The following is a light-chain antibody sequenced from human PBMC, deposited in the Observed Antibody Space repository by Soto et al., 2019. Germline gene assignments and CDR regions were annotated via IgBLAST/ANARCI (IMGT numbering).Light chain of an antibody. CDR2: GAS. J-gene: IGKJ2*01. CDR3: QQYHNWPPQYT. Sequence: EIVMTQSPASLSVSPGDGATLSCRASQSVASNVAWYQQKPGQSPTLLIHGASTRAAGVPARFSGSGSGTGFTLTISSLQSEDFAVYYCQQYHNWPPQYTFGQGTKLQIK. V-gene: IGKV3-15*01. CDR1: QSVASN.